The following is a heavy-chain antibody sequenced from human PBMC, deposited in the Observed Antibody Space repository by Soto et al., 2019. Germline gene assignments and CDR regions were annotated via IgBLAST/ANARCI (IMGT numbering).Heavy chain of an antibody. J-gene: IGHJ6*03. CDR1: GFTFSTYA. V-gene: IGHV3-23*01. CDR2: ITASDGST. D-gene: IGHD6-13*01. Sequence: EVQLLESGGGLVQPGGSLRLSCTASGFTFSTYAMTWVRQAPGKGLEWVSTITASDGSTFYADSVKGRFTISRDKSKDTRYLQIINLGAEDTAVYYCARLWYSKSANYMDVWGKGTTVTVSS. CDR3: ARLWYSKSANYMDV.